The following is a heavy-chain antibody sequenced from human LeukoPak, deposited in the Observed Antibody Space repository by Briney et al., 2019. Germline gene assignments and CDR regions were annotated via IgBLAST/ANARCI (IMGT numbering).Heavy chain of an antibody. Sequence: PGGSLRLSCTASGFTLSNYAMSWVRQAPGKGLEWVSGISGSGTYTYDADSVKGRFSISRDNSKNTLYLQMNDLRAEDTALYYCAKDWDSGSYFADYWGQGTLVAVSS. CDR2: ISGSGTYT. J-gene: IGHJ4*02. CDR1: GFTLSNYA. CDR3: AKDWDSGSYFADY. V-gene: IGHV3-23*01. D-gene: IGHD1-26*01.